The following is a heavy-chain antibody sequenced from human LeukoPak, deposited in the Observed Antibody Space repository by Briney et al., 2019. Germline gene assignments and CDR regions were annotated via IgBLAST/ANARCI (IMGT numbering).Heavy chain of an antibody. CDR2: MNPNSGDT. Sequence: VASVKVSCKASGYTFTNYDINWVRQATGQGLEWMGWMNPNSGDTGYAENFQGRVTMTRDTSTSTAYMELTSLTSDDTAMFCCARTGMGGNVWIDSWGQGTLVTVSS. J-gene: IGHJ5*01. D-gene: IGHD1-26*01. CDR3: ARTGMGGNVWIDS. CDR1: GYTFTNYD. V-gene: IGHV1-8*01.